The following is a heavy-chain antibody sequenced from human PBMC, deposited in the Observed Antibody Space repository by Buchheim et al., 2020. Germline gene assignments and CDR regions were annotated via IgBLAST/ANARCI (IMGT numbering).Heavy chain of an antibody. V-gene: IGHV3-48*01. Sequence: EVQLVESGGGLVQPGGSLRLSCAASGFTFSSYSMNWVRQAPGKGLEWVSYISSSSSTIYYADSVKGRFTISRDNAKNSLYLQMNSLRAEDTAVYYCARISGRYPAHYVIGSYFDYWGQGTL. CDR2: ISSSSSTI. D-gene: IGHD1-26*01. CDR3: ARISGRYPAHYVIGSYFDY. J-gene: IGHJ4*02. CDR1: GFTFSSYS.